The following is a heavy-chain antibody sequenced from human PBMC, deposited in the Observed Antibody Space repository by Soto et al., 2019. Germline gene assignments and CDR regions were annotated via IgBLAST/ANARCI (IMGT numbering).Heavy chain of an antibody. CDR3: AREGDSSGYYYFDY. Sequence: SETLSLTCTVSGGSISSGDYYWSWIRQPPGKGLEWIGYIYYSGSTYYNPSLKSRVTISVDTSKNQFSLKLSSVTAADTAVYYCAREGDSSGYYYFDYWGQGTLVTVSS. J-gene: IGHJ4*02. V-gene: IGHV4-30-4*01. D-gene: IGHD3-22*01. CDR1: GGSISSGDYY. CDR2: IYYSGST.